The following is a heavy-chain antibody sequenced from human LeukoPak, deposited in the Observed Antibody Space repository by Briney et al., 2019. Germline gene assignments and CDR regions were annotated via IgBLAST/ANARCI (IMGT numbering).Heavy chain of an antibody. CDR3: ARDRDPDLIVVVPAGVNWFDP. J-gene: IGHJ5*02. CDR2: IIPILGIA. Sequence: SVKVSCKASGGTFSSYAISWVRQAPGQGLEWMGRIIPILGIANYAQKFQGRVTITADKSTSTAYMELSSLRSEDTAVYYCARDRDPDLIVVVPAGVNWFDPWGQGTLVTVSS. D-gene: IGHD2-2*01. V-gene: IGHV1-69*04. CDR1: GGTFSSYA.